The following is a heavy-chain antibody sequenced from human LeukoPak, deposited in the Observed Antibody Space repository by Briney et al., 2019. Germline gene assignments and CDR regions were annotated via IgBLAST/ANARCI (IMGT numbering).Heavy chain of an antibody. V-gene: IGHV3-66*01. J-gene: IGHJ3*02. D-gene: IGHD4-11*01. CDR3: VRDHREVTTVFDS. CDR2: IFSGGST. CDR1: GFTVHNNY. Sequence: GRSLGLSCAASGFTVHNNYMNWVRQAPGKGLEWGSVIFSGGSTYYADYVKGRFTIANDNSKNSLYLQMNSLRAEDTAMYYCVRDHREVTTVFDSWVQGTMVSDCS.